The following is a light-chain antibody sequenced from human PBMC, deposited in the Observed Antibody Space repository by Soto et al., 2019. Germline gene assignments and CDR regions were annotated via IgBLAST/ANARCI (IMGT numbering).Light chain of an antibody. CDR2: GAS. Sequence: TALTQSPDTLSLSPGEKATLSCRASQSVSSSYLAWYQQKPGQAPRLLIYGASSRATGIPDRFSGSGSGTDFTLTISRLEPEDFAVYYCQQYGSSLTLGGGTKVDIK. J-gene: IGKJ4*01. CDR1: QSVSSSY. CDR3: QQYGSSLT. V-gene: IGKV3-20*01.